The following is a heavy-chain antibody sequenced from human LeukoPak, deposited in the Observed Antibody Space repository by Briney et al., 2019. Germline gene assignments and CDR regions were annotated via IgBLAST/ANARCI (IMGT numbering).Heavy chain of an antibody. Sequence: PGGSLRLSCAASGFTFSTYGMTWVRQAPGKGLEWVSTISGTGGATYYADSVKGRFTISRDNSKNTLYLQMHSLSAEDTAVYYCAKRREDGNYFDYWGQGTLVTVSS. CDR3: AKRREDGNYFDY. J-gene: IGHJ4*02. CDR1: GFTFSTYG. D-gene: IGHD5-24*01. V-gene: IGHV3-23*01. CDR2: ISGTGGAT.